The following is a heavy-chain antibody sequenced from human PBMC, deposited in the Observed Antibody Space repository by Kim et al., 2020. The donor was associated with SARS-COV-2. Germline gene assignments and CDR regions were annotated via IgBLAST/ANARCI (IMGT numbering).Heavy chain of an antibody. Sequence: SETLSLTCTVSGGSISSYYWSWIRQPPGKGLEWIGYIYYSGSTNYNPSLKSRVTISVDTSKNQFSLKLSSVTAADTAVYYCARTYSGSTFDYWGQGTLVTVSS. J-gene: IGHJ4*02. V-gene: IGHV4-59*01. CDR3: ARTYSGSTFDY. D-gene: IGHD3-10*01. CDR2: IYYSGST. CDR1: GGSISSYY.